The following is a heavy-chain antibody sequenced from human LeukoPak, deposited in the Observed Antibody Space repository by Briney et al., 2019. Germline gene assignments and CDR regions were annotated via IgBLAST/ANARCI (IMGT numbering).Heavy chain of an antibody. D-gene: IGHD3-22*01. J-gene: IGHJ4*02. V-gene: IGHV3-23*01. Sequence: GGSLRLSCAASGFTFSNYAMSWVRQAPGKGLEWVSAISGSGGATYYAGSARGRFTISRDNSKNMVNLQMNSLRADDTAVYYCAGIWGPSSSWPWGFDYWGQGALVTVSS. CDR1: GFTFSNYA. CDR2: ISGSGGAT. CDR3: AGIWGPSSSWPWGFDY.